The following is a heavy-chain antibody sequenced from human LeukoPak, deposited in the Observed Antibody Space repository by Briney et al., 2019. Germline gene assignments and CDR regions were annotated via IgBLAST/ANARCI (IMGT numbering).Heavy chain of an antibody. CDR3: ARGGHYFASGSYGYFDY. CDR1: GFIFSTYD. D-gene: IGHD3-10*01. J-gene: IGHJ4*02. Sequence: GGSLRLSCAASGFIFSTYDMTWVRQAPGKGLEWVSIFYSGGSTYYADSVKGRFTISRDISKNTLYLQMNSLRVEDTAVYYCARGGHYFASGSYGYFDYWGQGALVIVSS. CDR2: FYSGGST. V-gene: IGHV3-53*01.